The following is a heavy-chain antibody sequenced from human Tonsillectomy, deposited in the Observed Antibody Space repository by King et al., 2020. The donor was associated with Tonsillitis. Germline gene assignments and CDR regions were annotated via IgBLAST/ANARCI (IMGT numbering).Heavy chain of an antibody. CDR2: LGSSSSYI. CDR1: GFTFSSYS. Sequence: VQLVESGGGLVKPGGSLRLSCAASGFTFSSYSMNWVRQAPGKGLELVSSLGSSSSYIYYADSVKGRFAISRDNAKNSLYLQMTSLRAEDTAVYYCARDFITGPRLDGYWGQGTLVTVSS. V-gene: IGHV3-21*01. D-gene: IGHD1-20*01. J-gene: IGHJ4*02. CDR3: ARDFITGPRLDGY.